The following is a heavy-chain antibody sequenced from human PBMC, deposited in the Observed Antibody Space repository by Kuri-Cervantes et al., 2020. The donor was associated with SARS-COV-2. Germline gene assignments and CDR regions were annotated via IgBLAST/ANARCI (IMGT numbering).Heavy chain of an antibody. CDR1: GFTFSSYA. V-gene: IGHV3-21*01. J-gene: IGHJ6*03. D-gene: IGHD6-19*01. Sequence: GESLKISCAASGFTFSSYAMNWVRQAPGKGLEWVSSISSISSFIYYADAVKGRFTISRDNTKNSLYLQMNSLRVEDTAVYYCARESQRYSSAWKGYMDVWGKGTTVTVSS. CDR2: ISSISSFI. CDR3: ARESQRYSSAWKGYMDV.